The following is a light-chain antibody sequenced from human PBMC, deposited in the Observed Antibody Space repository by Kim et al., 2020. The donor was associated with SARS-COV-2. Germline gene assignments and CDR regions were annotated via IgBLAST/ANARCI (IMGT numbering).Light chain of an antibody. V-gene: IGLV2-14*03. CDR2: DVS. CDR3: SSYTSSSTRV. Sequence: QSALTQPASVCGSPGQSITISCTGTISDVGGYNYVSWYQQHPGKAPKLMIYDVSNRPSGVSNRFSGSKSGNTASLTISGLQAEDEADYYCSSYTSSSTRVFGGGTQLTVL. CDR1: ISDVGGYNY. J-gene: IGLJ3*02.